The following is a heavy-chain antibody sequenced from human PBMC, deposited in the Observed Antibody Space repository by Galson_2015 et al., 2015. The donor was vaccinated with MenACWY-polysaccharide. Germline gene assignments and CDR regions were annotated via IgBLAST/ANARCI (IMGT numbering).Heavy chain of an antibody. V-gene: IGHV4-30-4*01. D-gene: IGHD2-2*01. Sequence: TLSLTCTVSGGSISSGDSYWSWIRQSPGEGLEWIGYIYYSGRTNYSPSLKSRATVSLDTSKNQFSLTLSFVTAADTAVYYCASLPLGNCGSVSCYGYFHHWGQGTLVTVSS. CDR1: GGSISSGDSY. CDR2: IYYSGRT. J-gene: IGHJ1*01. CDR3: ASLPLGNCGSVSCYGYFHH.